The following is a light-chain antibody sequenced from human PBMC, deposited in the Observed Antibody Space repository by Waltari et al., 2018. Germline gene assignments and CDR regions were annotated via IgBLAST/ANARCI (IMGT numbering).Light chain of an antibody. CDR3: QSWDSKNVV. Sequence: SIDLTPPPSVSVSPGQTAILTCSGDSSGEEFAFWYQQKSGQSPALVIYEDTKRPSGIPGRFSGSTSGNTATLTIRGTQALDEADYYCQSWDSKNVVFGGGTKLNVL. J-gene: IGLJ2*01. CDR2: EDT. CDR1: SSGEEF. V-gene: IGLV3-1*01.